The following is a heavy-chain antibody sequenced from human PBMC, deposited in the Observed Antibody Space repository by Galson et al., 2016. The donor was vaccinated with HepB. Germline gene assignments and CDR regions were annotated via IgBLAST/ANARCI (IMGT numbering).Heavy chain of an antibody. D-gene: IGHD5-18*01. CDR2: VNSDGSST. CDR3: AREGYGPLYYYFYYMDV. V-gene: IGHV3-74*01. CDR1: GFPFSSYL. Sequence: SLRLSCAASGFPFSSYLMHWVRQAPGKGLVWVSRVNSDGSSTSYADSVKGRFTISKDNAKNTLYLQMNSLRAEDTAVYFCAREGYGPLYYYFYYMDVWGKGTTVTVS. J-gene: IGHJ6*03.